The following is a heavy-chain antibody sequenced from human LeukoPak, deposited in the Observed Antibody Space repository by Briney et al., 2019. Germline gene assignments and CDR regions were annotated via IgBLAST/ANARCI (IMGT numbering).Heavy chain of an antibody. D-gene: IGHD3-16*01. Sequence: SQTLSLTCTVSGGSISSGDYYWSWIRQPPGKGLEWIGYIYYSGSTDYNPSLKSRVSISVDTSKNHFSLKLSSVTAADTAVYYCAREAGGSTSVYFDYWGQGTLVTVSS. J-gene: IGHJ4*02. CDR3: AREAGGSTSVYFDY. CDR1: GGSISSGDYY. V-gene: IGHV4-30-4*08. CDR2: IYYSGST.